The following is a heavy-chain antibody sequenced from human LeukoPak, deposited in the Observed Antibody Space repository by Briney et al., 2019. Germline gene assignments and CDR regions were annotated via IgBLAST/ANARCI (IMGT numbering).Heavy chain of an antibody. D-gene: IGHD6-6*01. CDR3: ARWGSIAVARFDY. CDR1: GGSISSYY. CDR2: IYYTGNT. V-gene: IGHV4-59*01. Sequence: ASETLSLTCTVSGGSISSYYWSWIRQPPGKGLEWIGYIYYTGNTNYNPSLASRVNISVDTSKNQFSLNLRSVTAADTAVYYCARWGSIAVARFDYWGQGTLVTVS. J-gene: IGHJ4*02.